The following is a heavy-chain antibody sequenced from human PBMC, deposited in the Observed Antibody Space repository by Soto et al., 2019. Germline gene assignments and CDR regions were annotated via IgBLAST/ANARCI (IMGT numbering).Heavy chain of an antibody. CDR1: GYTFTSYA. J-gene: IGHJ4*02. CDR2: INAGNGNT. V-gene: IGHV1-3*01. CDR3: ARDGVVAGTTFDY. D-gene: IGHD1-7*01. Sequence: ASVKLSCKASGYTFTSYAMHWVRQAPGQRLEWMGWINAGNGNTKYSQKFQGRVTITRDTSASTAYMELSSLRSEDTAVYYCARDGVVAGTTFDYWGQGTLVTVSS.